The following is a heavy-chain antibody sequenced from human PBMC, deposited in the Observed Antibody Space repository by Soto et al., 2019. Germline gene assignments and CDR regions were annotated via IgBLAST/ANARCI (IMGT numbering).Heavy chain of an antibody. Sequence: ASVKVSCKASGYTFTSYAMNWVRQAPGQGLEWMGWMNPNSGNTGYAQKFQGRVTMTRNTSISTAYMELSSLRSEDTAVYYCAKSATVPAAIAYWGQGTLVTVSS. J-gene: IGHJ4*02. CDR3: AKSATVPAAIAY. D-gene: IGHD2-2*02. CDR1: GYTFTSYA. CDR2: MNPNSGNT. V-gene: IGHV1-8*02.